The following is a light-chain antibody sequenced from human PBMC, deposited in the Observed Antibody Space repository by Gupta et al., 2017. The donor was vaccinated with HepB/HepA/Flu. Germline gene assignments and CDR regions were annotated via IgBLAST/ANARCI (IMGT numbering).Light chain of an antibody. V-gene: IGKV3-15*01. J-gene: IGKJ1*01. CDR3: QQYINGWT. Sequence: EVVMTQSPATLSVSPGERATLSCRASESVSSSLAWYQQKPGQAPRLLIYGASTRATGIPARFSGSGSGXEFTLTXSSLQSEDFAVYYCQQYINGWTFGXGTKVEIK. CDR1: ESVSSS. CDR2: GAS.